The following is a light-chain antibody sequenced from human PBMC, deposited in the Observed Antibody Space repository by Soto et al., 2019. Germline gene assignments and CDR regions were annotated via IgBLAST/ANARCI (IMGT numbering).Light chain of an antibody. CDR2: DVS. J-gene: IGLJ2*01. CDR1: SNDIGTSNF. CDR3: KSHPISSTVV. V-gene: IGLV2-14*03. Sequence: QSVLTQPASVSGSPGQSITISCTGTSNDIGTSNFVSWYQHHPGKAPKLMIYDVSNRPSGLSDRFSGSNSGNTASLTISGLQDEDEADYYCKSHPISSTVVFGGGTKQTVL.